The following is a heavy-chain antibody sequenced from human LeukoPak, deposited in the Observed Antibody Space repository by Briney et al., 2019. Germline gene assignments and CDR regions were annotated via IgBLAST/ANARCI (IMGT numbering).Heavy chain of an antibody. CDR2: SRNKPNSYTT. J-gene: IGHJ3*02. CDR1: GFTLSDHY. CDR3: ARSPGSDAFDI. Sequence: GGPLRLSCAASGFTLSDHYMDWVRQAPGKGLEWVGRSRNKPNSYTTEYAASVKGRFTISRDDSKNSLYLQMSSLKTDDTAVYYCARSPGSDAFDIWGQGTMVTVSS. D-gene: IGHD1-14*01. V-gene: IGHV3-72*01.